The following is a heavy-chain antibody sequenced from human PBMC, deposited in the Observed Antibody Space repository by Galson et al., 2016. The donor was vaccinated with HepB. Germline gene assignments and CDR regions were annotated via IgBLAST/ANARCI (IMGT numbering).Heavy chain of an antibody. CDR2: IYPDDSDT. CDR1: GYSFPTYW. CDR3: VRQWDFDY. J-gene: IGHJ4*02. Sequence: QSGAEVKQPGESLKISCKALGYSFPTYWIGWVRQMPGKGLEWMGIIYPDDSDTRYSPSFQDQVSISADKFTNTAYLHWRSLKASDTAIYYCVRQWDFDYWGQGTLVTVSS. V-gene: IGHV5-51*01.